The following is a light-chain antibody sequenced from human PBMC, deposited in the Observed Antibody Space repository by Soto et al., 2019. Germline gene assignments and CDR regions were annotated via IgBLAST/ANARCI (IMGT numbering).Light chain of an antibody. CDR1: SSDIGAYDY. CDR2: EVN. CDR3: LSFTTASTNV. V-gene: IGLV2-14*01. J-gene: IGLJ1*01. Sequence: QSALAQPASLSGSPGQSITISCTGTSSDIGAYDYVSWFQQHPGKAPKLMISEVNNRPSGVSNRFSGSKSGNTAYLTISALQVEDEAASFCLSFTTASTNVFGTGTKVTV.